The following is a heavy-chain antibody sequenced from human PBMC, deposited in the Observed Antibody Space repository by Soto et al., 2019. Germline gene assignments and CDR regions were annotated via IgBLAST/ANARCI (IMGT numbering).Heavy chain of an antibody. CDR1: GYTFTGYY. Sequence: ASVKVSCKASGYTFTGYYMHWVRQAPGQGLEWMGWINPNSGGTNYAQKLQGRVTMTRDTSISTAYMELSRLRSDDTAVYYCATPSKDRIAAAGTAPYYYYGMDVWGQGTTVTVS. J-gene: IGHJ6*02. D-gene: IGHD6-13*01. V-gene: IGHV1-2*02. CDR3: ATPSKDRIAAAGTAPYYYYGMDV. CDR2: INPNSGGT.